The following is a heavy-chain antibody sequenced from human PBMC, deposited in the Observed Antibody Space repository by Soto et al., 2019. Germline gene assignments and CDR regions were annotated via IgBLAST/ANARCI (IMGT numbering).Heavy chain of an antibody. Sequence: PSETLSLTCTVSGGSISSYYWSWIRQPPGKGLEWIGYIYYSGSTNYNPSLKSRVTISVDTSKNQFSLKLSSVTAADTAVYYCARDVFGGLAANWFDPWGQGTLVTV. V-gene: IGHV4-59*01. CDR2: IYYSGST. CDR1: GGSISSYY. CDR3: ARDVFGGLAANWFDP. D-gene: IGHD3-3*01. J-gene: IGHJ5*02.